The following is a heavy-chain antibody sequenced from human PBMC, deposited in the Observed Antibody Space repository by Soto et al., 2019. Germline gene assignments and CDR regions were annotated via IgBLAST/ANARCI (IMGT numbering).Heavy chain of an antibody. CDR3: AREGVATIVVKNYYDGVDV. CDR2: IYYIGST. J-gene: IGHJ6*02. CDR1: GGSISNSGYY. Sequence: QVHLQESGPGLVKPSQTLSLTCTVSGGSISNSGYYWSWIRQHPGKGLEWIGYIYYIGSTYYNPSINSRLSISVDTSKNQSSLRLMSVAAADTAVYDCAREGVATIVVKNYYDGVDVWGQGTTVTVSS. V-gene: IGHV4-31*03. D-gene: IGHD5-12*01.